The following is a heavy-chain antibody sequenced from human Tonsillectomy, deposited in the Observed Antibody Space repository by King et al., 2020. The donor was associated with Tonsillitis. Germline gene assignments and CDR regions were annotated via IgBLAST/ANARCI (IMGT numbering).Heavy chain of an antibody. D-gene: IGHD3-22*01. J-gene: IGHJ4*02. CDR2: TNPSTGGT. Sequence: QLVQSGAEVKKPGASVRVSCKASGYTFTGYYMHWVRQAPGQGLEWMGWTNPSTGGTNFAQKFQGRVTMTRDTSISTAYMELSRLTSDDTAVYYCARGADYDTSDYYYSLDFWGQGTLVTVSS. CDR3: ARGADYDTSDYYYSLDF. V-gene: IGHV1-2*02. CDR1: GYTFTGYY.